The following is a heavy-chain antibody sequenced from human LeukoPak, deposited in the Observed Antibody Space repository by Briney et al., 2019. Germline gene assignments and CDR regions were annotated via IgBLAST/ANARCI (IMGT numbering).Heavy chain of an antibody. J-gene: IGHJ4*02. D-gene: IGHD2-8*01. CDR1: GYTCTSYY. V-gene: IGHV1-18*04. CDR3: ARDPLLVLMVYAMGSPYFDY. CDR2: ISAYNGNT. Sequence: ASVKLSCKASGYTCTSYYMHWVRQAPGQGIEWMGWISAYNGNTNYAQKLQGRVTMTTDTSTSTAYMELRSLRSDDTAVYYCARDPLLVLMVYAMGSPYFDYWGQGTLVTVSS.